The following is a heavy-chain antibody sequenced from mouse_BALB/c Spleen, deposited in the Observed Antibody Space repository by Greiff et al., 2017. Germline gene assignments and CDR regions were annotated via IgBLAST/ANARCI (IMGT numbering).Heavy chain of an antibody. CDR3: ARREIYDGYFDY. V-gene: IGHV14-3*02. Sequence: EVQLVESGAELVKPGASVKLSCTASGFNIKDTYMHWVKQRPEQGLEWIGRIDPANGNTKYDPKFQGKATITADTSSNTAYLQLSSLTSEDTAVYYCARREIYDGYFDYWGQGTTLTVSS. J-gene: IGHJ2*01. CDR1: GFNIKDTY. D-gene: IGHD2-3*01. CDR2: IDPANGNT.